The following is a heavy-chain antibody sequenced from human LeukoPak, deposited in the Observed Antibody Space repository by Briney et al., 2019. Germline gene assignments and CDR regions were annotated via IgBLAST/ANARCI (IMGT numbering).Heavy chain of an antibody. CDR1: GFTLSSYE. D-gene: IGHD6-19*01. J-gene: IGHJ4*02. CDR2: ISSSESNI. V-gene: IGHV3-48*03. Sequence: GGSLRLSCAASGFTLSSYEMNWVRQSPGKGLEWVSYISSSESNIYYEDSVKGRFTISRDNAKNSLYLQMNSLRAEDTAVYYCAREVGRSSGWFDYWGQGTLVTVST. CDR3: AREVGRSSGWFDY.